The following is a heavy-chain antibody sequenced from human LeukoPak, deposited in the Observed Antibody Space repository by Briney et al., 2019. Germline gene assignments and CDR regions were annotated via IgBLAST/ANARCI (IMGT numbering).Heavy chain of an antibody. J-gene: IGHJ4*02. D-gene: IGHD3-9*01. CDR3: ATALRYFDWLTISLAAFDY. V-gene: IGHV1-24*01. CDR2: FDPEDGET. CDR1: GYTLTELS. Sequence: ASVKVSCKVSGYTLTELSMHWVRQAPGKGLEWMGGFDPEDGETIYAQKFQGRVTMTEDTSTDTAYMELSSLRSEGTAVYYCATALRYFDWLTISLAAFDYWGQGTLVTVSS.